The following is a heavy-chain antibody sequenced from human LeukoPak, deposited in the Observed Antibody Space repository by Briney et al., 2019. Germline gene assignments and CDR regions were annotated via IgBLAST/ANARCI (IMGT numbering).Heavy chain of an antibody. J-gene: IGHJ4*02. D-gene: IGHD5-12*01. V-gene: IGHV3-23*01. CDR1: GSTFSDYA. Sequence: GGSLRLSCVGSGSTFSDYAMGWVRQAPGKGLEWVSDISGVADSTHYADSVKGRFTISRDNSKNTLYLQMNGLRAEDTAVYYCATESKWLPTYWGQGTQVTVSS. CDR2: ISGVADST. CDR3: ATESKWLPTY.